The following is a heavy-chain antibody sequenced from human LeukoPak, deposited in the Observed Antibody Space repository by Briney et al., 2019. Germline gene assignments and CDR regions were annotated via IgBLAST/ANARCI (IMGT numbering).Heavy chain of an antibody. D-gene: IGHD6-25*01. J-gene: IGHJ6*02. CDR2: ISYDGSNK. V-gene: IGHV3-30-3*01. CDR3: ARDRAGYSTGGAYYYYGMDV. CDR1: GFTFSSYA. Sequence: SGGSLRLSCAASGFTFSSYAMHWVRQAPGKGLEWVAVISYDGSNKYYADSVKGRFTISRDNSKNTLYLQMNSLRAEDTAVYYCARDRAGYSTGGAYYYYGMDVWGQGTTVTVSS.